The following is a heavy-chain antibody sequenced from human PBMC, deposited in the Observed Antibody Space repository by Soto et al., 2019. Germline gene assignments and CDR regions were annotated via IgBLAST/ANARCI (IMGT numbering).Heavy chain of an antibody. V-gene: IGHV3-48*02. D-gene: IGHD6-19*01. Sequence: GGSLRLSCAASGFTFSSYNMNWVRQAPGKGLEWVSYISGSSSTIYYADSVKGRFTISRDNAKNSLYLQMSSLRDEDTAVYYCARADGPSYYYYRIDVWGQGTTVTVSS. J-gene: IGHJ6*02. CDR2: ISGSSSTI. CDR3: ARADGPSYYYYRIDV. CDR1: GFTFSSYN.